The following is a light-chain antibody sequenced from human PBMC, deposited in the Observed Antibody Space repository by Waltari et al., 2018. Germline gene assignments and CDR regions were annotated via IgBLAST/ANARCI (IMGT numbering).Light chain of an antibody. CDR3: QQYGSSLWT. CDR2: DTS. Sequence: DIVLTQSPATLSLSPGERAILSCRASQTVSGYLAWFQQKPGQAPRLLIYDTSKWATGIPARFSGSGSGTDFTLTISNLEPEDFALYYCQQYGSSLWTFGQGSKVEIK. CDR1: QTVSGY. V-gene: IGKV3-11*01. J-gene: IGKJ1*01.